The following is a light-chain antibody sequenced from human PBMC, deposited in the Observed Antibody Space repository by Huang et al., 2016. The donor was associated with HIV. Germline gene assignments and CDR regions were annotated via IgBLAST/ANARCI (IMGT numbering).Light chain of an antibody. CDR3: QQYYSSPFT. CDR2: CAS. J-gene: IGKJ3*01. CDR1: QTILQDSDSRNY. V-gene: IGKV4-1*01. Sequence: DIVMTQSPDSLAVSLGESATINCKSSQTILQDSDSRNYLAWYQQKPGQPPKLLIHCASIRKAGVPYRFIGSGSGTDFTLTISSLQAEDVAVYYCQQYYSSPFTFGPGTNVDI.